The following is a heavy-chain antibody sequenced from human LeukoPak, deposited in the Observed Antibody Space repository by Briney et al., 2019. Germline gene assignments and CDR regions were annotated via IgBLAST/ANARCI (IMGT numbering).Heavy chain of an antibody. V-gene: IGHV4-34*01. Sequence: PSETLSLTCAVYGGSFSGYYWSWLRQPPGEGLEGIGEINHRGSTNYNPPLKSRVTISVDTSKNQLSLKLSSVTAADPAVYYCARHNGQRGGAKRGSIDYWGQGTLVTVSS. CDR2: INHRGST. CDR1: GGSFSGYY. D-gene: IGHD3-16*01. CDR3: ARHNGQRGGAKRGSIDY. J-gene: IGHJ4*02.